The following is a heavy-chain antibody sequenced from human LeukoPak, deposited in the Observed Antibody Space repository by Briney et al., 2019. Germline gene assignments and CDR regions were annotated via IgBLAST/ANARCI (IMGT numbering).Heavy chain of an antibody. CDR1: GGSISSGSYY. V-gene: IGHV4-61*02. D-gene: IGHD2-2*01. Sequence: SQTLSLTCTVSGGSISSGSYYWSWIRQPAGKGLEWIGRIYTGGSTNYNPSLKSRVTISVDTSKNQFSLKLSSVTAADTAVYYCARDSVVPAAIYYYYYYMDVWGKGTTVTVSS. J-gene: IGHJ6*03. CDR2: IYTGGST. CDR3: ARDSVVPAAIYYYYYYMDV.